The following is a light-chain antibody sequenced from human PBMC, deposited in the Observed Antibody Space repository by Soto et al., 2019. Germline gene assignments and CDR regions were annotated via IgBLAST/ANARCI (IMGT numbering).Light chain of an antibody. CDR2: ATS. V-gene: IGKV1-27*01. CDR3: QNYNSAPLT. Sequence: DIQMTQSPSSLSASVGDRVTITCRASQDISNSLAWYQQKPGKVPKVLIYATSILQSGVPARFSGSGSGTDFPLTISSLQHEDVATYYCQNYNSAPLTFGGGTKVEI. CDR1: QDISNS. J-gene: IGKJ4*01.